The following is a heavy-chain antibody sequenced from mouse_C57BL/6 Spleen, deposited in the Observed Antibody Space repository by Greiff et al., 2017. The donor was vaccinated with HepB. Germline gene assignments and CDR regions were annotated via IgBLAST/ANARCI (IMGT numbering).Heavy chain of an antibody. D-gene: IGHD4-1*01. CDR1: GFTFSSYG. Sequence: EVQRVESGGDLAKPGGSLKLSCAASGFTFSSYGMSWVRQNPDTRLEWVATISSGGSYTYYPDSVKGRFTISRDNSTNTLYLQRSSLKSEDTAVYYCARRRTGRGNYAMDYWCQGTSVTVSS. CDR2: ISSGGSYT. J-gene: IGHJ4*01. V-gene: IGHV5-6*01. CDR3: ARRRTGRGNYAMDY.